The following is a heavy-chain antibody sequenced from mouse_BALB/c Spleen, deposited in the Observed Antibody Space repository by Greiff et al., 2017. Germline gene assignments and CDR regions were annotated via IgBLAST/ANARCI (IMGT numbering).Heavy chain of an antibody. Sequence: EVKLVESGGGLVKPGGSLKLSCAASGFTFSSYAMSWVRQTPEKRLEWVASISSGGSTYYPDSVKGRFTISRDNARNILYLQMSSLRSEDTAMYYCARGGGTTVVATRDAMDYWGQGTSVTVSS. D-gene: IGHD1-1*01. CDR1: GFTFSSYA. CDR3: ARGGGTTVVATRDAMDY. V-gene: IGHV5-6-5*01. J-gene: IGHJ4*01. CDR2: ISSGGST.